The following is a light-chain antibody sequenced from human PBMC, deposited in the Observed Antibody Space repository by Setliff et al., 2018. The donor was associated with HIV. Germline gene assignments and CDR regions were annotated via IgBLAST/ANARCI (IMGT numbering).Light chain of an antibody. J-gene: IGLJ2*01. CDR3: ASWDDNLNAL. V-gene: IGLV1-44*01. CDR2: NDN. CDR1: SSNIGTNT. Sequence: QSVLTQPPSASGTPGQRVTISCSGSSSNIGTNTVPWSQQLPGTAPKLLIYNDNQRPSGVPARFSGSRSGTSASLAISGLQYEDEADYYCASWDDNLNALFGGGTK.